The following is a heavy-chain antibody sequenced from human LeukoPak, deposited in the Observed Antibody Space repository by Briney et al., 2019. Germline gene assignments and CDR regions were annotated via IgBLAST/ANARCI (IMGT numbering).Heavy chain of an antibody. CDR2: INTRSSNI. D-gene: IGHD2-21*02. J-gene: IGHJ4*02. CDR3: AKESGHCGADCLALNDY. V-gene: IGHV3-21*01. Sequence: GVTLRLSCAASGFTFNSYTMSWVRQAPGKGLEWVSSINTRSSNIYYADSMKGRFTVSRDNTKNSLYLQMNSLRAEDTAVYFCAKESGHCGADCLALNDYWGQGTLVTVSS. CDR1: GFTFNSYT.